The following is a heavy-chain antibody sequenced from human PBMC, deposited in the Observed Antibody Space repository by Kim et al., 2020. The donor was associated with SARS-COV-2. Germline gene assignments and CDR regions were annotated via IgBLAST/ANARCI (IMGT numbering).Heavy chain of an antibody. V-gene: IGHV3-23*01. CDR1: GFTFENYA. CDR3: AKCYYSLGNYAFNI. Sequence: GGSLRLSCTASGFTFENYAMSWVRQAPGKGLEWVAYIRGGGAKTFYADSVKGRFIISRDNFKNVLSLQMDNLRAQDTAVYYCAKCYYSLGNYAFNIWGRGTTVTVSS. D-gene: IGHD3-10*01. J-gene: IGHJ3*02. CDR2: IRGGGAKT.